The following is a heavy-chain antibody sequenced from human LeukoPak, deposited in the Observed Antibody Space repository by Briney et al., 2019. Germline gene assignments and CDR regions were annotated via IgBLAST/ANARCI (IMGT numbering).Heavy chain of an antibody. D-gene: IGHD3-22*01. CDR3: ARDLSYFDSSGYSSRNVFDI. J-gene: IGHJ3*02. V-gene: IGHV1-2*02. Sequence: GASVKVSCKASGYSFIGYYINWVRQAPGQGLEWMGWINPNSGDTNFAQNFQGRVTVTGDTSISTAFMEVSRLRSDDTAVYYCARDLSYFDSSGYSSRNVFDIWGQGTMVTVSS. CDR1: GYSFIGYY. CDR2: INPNSGDT.